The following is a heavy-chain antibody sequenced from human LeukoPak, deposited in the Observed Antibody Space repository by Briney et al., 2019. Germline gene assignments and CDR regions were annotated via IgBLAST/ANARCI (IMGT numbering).Heavy chain of an antibody. D-gene: IGHD3-22*01. Sequence: GGSLRLSCAASGFTFSSYSMSWIRQAPGKGLEWVSYISSSGSTIYYADSVKGRFTISRDNAKNSLYLQMNSLRAEDAAVYYCARDRPYYYDGDAFDIWGQGTMVTVSS. J-gene: IGHJ3*02. CDR3: ARDRPYYYDGDAFDI. V-gene: IGHV3-48*04. CDR2: ISSSGSTI. CDR1: GFTFSSYS.